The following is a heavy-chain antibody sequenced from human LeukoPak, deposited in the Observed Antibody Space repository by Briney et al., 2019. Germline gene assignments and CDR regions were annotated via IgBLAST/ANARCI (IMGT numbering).Heavy chain of an antibody. J-gene: IGHJ4*02. CDR2: ISSSTYI. CDR1: GFTFSIYS. Sequence: GGSLRLSCAASGFTFSIYSMNWVRQTPGKGLEWVSSISSSTYIYYADSVKGRFTISRDNSKNTLYLQMNSLRAEDTAVYYCAKDHRIVGATEAYYFDYRGQGTLVTVSS. CDR3: AKDHRIVGATEAYYFDY. D-gene: IGHD1-26*01. V-gene: IGHV3-21*01.